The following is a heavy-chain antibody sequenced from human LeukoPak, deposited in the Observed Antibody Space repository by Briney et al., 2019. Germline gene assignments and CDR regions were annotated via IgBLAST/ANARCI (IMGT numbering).Heavy chain of an antibody. CDR2: INPNSGGT. J-gene: IGHJ5*02. CDR1: GYTFTGYY. V-gene: IGHV1-2*06. Sequence: GASVRVSCKASGYTFTGYYMHWVRQAPGQGLEWMGRINPNSGGTNYAQKFQGRVTMTRETSISTAYMELSRLRSDDTAVYYCARDSSFYCSGGSCYPYNWFDPWGQGTLVTVSS. D-gene: IGHD2-15*01. CDR3: ARDSSFYCSGGSCYPYNWFDP.